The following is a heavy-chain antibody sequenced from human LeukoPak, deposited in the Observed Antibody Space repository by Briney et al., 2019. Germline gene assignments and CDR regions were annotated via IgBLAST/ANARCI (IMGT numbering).Heavy chain of an antibody. CDR3: ARVGGSYYSRYYFDY. CDR1: GGTFSSYA. V-gene: IGHV1-69*13. J-gene: IGHJ4*02. CDR2: IIPIFGTA. D-gene: IGHD1-26*01. Sequence: SVKVSCKASGGTFSSYAISWVRQAPGQGLEWMGGIIPIFGTANYAQKFQGRVTITADESTSTAYMELSSLRSEDTALYYCARVGGSYYSRYYFDYWGQGTLVTVSS.